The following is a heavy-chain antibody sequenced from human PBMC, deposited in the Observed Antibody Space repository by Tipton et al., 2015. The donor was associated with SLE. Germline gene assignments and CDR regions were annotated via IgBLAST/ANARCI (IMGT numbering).Heavy chain of an antibody. CDR2: IYYSGAT. V-gene: IGHV4-31*03. J-gene: IGHJ4*02. CDR3: ARGGSPFEF. CDR1: NGSTSSGDFY. Sequence: TLSLTCTVSNGSTSSGDFYWSWIRQQPGKGLEWIGSIYYSGATSSNSSLRSRLTLSVDTSKNLFSLNLYSVTAADTAVYFCARGGSPFEFWGRGILVTVSS.